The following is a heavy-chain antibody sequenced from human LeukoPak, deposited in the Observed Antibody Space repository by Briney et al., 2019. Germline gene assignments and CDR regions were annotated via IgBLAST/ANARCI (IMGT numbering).Heavy chain of an antibody. V-gene: IGHV3-43*02. CDR1: GFTFDDYG. CDR2: ISGDGGST. J-gene: IGHJ4*02. D-gene: IGHD6-19*01. Sequence: PGGSLRLSCAASGFTFDDYGMSWVRQAPGKGLEWVSLISGDGGSTYYADSVKGRFTISRDNSKNSLYLQMNSLRTEDTALYYCAKDRSVVAGWGPLGYWGQGTLVTVSS. CDR3: AKDRSVVAGWGPLGY.